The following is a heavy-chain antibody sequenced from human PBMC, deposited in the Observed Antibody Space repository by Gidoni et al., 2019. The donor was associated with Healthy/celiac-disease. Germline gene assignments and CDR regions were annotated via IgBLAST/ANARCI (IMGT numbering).Heavy chain of an antibody. CDR2: IKSKTDGGTT. D-gene: IGHD3-3*01. J-gene: IGHJ4*02. CDR3: TTDIDFWSGYYPNSFDY. V-gene: IGHV3-15*07. CDR1: GFTFSNAW. Sequence: EVQLVESGGGLVKPGGSLRLSCAASGFTFSNAWMNWVRQAPGKGLEWVGRIKSKTDGGTTDYAAPVKGRFTISRDDSKNTLYLQMNSLKTEDTAVYYCTTDIDFWSGYYPNSFDYWGQGTLVTVSS.